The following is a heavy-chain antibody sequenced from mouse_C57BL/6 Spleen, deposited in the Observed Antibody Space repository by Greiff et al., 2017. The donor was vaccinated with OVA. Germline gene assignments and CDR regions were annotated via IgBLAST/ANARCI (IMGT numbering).Heavy chain of an antibody. CDR1: GYTFTDYE. D-gene: IGHD1-1*02. Sequence: VQLQQPGAELVRPGASVTLSCKASGYTFTDYEMPWVKQTPVHGLEWIGAIDPETGGTAYNQKFKGKAILTADKSSSTAYMELRSLTSEDSAVDYCTRGGGLFDYWGQGTTLTVSS. CDR2: IDPETGGT. J-gene: IGHJ2*01. CDR3: TRGGGLFDY. V-gene: IGHV1-15*01.